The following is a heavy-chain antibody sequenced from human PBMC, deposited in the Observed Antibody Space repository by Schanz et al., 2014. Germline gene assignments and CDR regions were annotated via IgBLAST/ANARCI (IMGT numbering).Heavy chain of an antibody. CDR3: TRSYYDFSWGSYRFRAFDM. Sequence: DVQLLESGGGAVRPGGSLRLSCAASGFTLSSYWMHWVRQVPGKGLEWVSCTNGDGTNAKYADSVKGRFTISRDNAKKTLSLQMISLRAEDTAIYFCTRSYYDFSWGSYRFRAFDMWGQGTTVIVSS. V-gene: IGHV3-74*01. CDR2: TNGDGTNA. D-gene: IGHD3-16*02. J-gene: IGHJ3*02. CDR1: GFTLSSYW.